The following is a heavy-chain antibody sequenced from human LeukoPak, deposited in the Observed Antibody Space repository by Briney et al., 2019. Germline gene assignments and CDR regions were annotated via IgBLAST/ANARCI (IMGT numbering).Heavy chain of an antibody. CDR2: INSDGSST. Sequence: LTGGSLRFYCAASGFTFSSYWMHWVRQAPGKGLVWVSRINSDGSSTSYADSVRGRFSISRDNAKNTLYLQMNSLRAEDTAVYYCARGLSGYASSLGYWGQGTLVTVSA. CDR1: GFTFSSYW. D-gene: IGHD6-6*01. J-gene: IGHJ4*02. CDR3: ARGLSGYASSLGY. V-gene: IGHV3-74*01.